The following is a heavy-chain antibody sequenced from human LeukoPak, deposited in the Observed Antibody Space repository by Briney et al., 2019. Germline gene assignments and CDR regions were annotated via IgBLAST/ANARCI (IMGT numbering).Heavy chain of an antibody. D-gene: IGHD1-26*01. Sequence: GGSLRLSCAASGFTFSSYWMSWVRQAPGKGLEWVAIIKQDGSEQYYVDSVKGRFTISRDNAENSLYLQMSSLRAEDTAVYYCARDTSSIVGPRFDYWGQGTLVTVSS. CDR2: IKQDGSEQ. CDR3: ARDTSSIVGPRFDY. J-gene: IGHJ4*02. CDR1: GFTFSSYW. V-gene: IGHV3-7*01.